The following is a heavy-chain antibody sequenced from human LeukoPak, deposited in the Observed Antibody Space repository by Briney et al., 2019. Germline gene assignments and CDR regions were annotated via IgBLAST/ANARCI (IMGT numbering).Heavy chain of an antibody. D-gene: IGHD2-21*01. CDR2: INPSGGST. CDR3: ATDMVGYCGDVTCYSEAY. V-gene: IGHV1-46*01. J-gene: IGHJ4*02. CDR1: GYTFTSYY. Sequence: GASVKVSCKASGYTFTSYYMHWVRQAPGQGLEWMGIINPSGGSTSYAQKFQGRVTMTRDTSTSTVYMELSSLRSEDTAVYYCATDMVGYCGDVTCYSEAYWGQGTLVTVSS.